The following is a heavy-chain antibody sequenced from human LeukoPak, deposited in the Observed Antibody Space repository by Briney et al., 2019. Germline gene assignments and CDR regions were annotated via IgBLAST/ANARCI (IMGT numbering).Heavy chain of an antibody. D-gene: IGHD4-17*01. V-gene: IGHV3-11*01. CDR1: GFTFSDYF. CDR2: ISSRSDTI. Sequence: KAGGSLRLSCAASGFTFSDYFMSWIRQAPGKGLEWVASISSRSDTIYYADSVRGRFIISRDNAMSSLYLQMNSLRAEGTAVYYCARGWNYGEPSSDSWGQGTLVTVSS. CDR3: ARGWNYGEPSSDS. J-gene: IGHJ4*02.